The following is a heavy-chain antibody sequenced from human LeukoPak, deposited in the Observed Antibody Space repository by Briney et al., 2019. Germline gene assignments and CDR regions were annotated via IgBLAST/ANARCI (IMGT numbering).Heavy chain of an antibody. CDR3: ARVYDSSGYYPEYFQH. J-gene: IGHJ1*01. CDR2: IYYSGST. Sequence: KPSETLSLTCTVSGGSISSYYWSWIRQPPGKGLEWIGYIYYSGSTNYNPSLKSRVTISVDTSKNQFSLKLSSVTAADTAVYYCARVYDSSGYYPEYFQHWGQGTLVTVSS. V-gene: IGHV4-59*01. D-gene: IGHD3-22*01. CDR1: GGSISSYY.